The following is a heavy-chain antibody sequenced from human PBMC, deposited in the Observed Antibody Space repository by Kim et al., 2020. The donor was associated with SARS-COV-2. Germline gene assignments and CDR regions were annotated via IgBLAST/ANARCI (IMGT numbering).Heavy chain of an antibody. V-gene: IGHV1-46*01. D-gene: IGHD6-19*01. J-gene: IGHJ4*02. CDR1: GYTFTSYY. Sequence: ASVKVSCKASGYTFTSYYMHWVRQAPGQGLEWMGIINPSGGSTSYAQKFQGRVTMTRDTSTSTVYMELSSLRSEDTDVYYCARLFGIAVAGKQEDFDYWGQGTQVTVST. CDR3: ARLFGIAVAGKQEDFDY. CDR2: INPSGGST.